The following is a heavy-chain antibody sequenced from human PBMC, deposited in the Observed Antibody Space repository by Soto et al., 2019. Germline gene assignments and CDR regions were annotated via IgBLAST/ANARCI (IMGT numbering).Heavy chain of an antibody. CDR1: TFSMYS. V-gene: IGHV3-21*06. Sequence: EVQVVESGGGLVKPGGSLRLSCTFTFSMYSMNWVRQAPGKGLEWVASISSVSAYIKYAESVKGRFTISRDNAKNSLQLQMNSLRAEDTAIYQCARDQGGSYDSGFDPWGQGTLVTVSS. CDR2: ISSVSAYI. D-gene: IGHD1-26*01. CDR3: ARDQGGSYDSGFDP. J-gene: IGHJ5*02.